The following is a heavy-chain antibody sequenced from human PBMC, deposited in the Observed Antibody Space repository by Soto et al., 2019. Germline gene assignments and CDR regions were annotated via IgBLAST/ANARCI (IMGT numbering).Heavy chain of an antibody. J-gene: IGHJ5*02. CDR3: ARLAGGSGSYYKGERWFDP. CDR2: INHSGSA. Sequence: ASETLSLTCDVYGGSFSDYIWTWIRQTPGKGLQWIGQINHSGSANYNPSLKSRVTISVHTSSSQFSLELSSVTAADTAVYYCARLAGGSGSYYKGERWFDPWGQGTLVTVSP. V-gene: IGHV4-34*01. CDR1: GGSFSDYI. D-gene: IGHD3-10*01.